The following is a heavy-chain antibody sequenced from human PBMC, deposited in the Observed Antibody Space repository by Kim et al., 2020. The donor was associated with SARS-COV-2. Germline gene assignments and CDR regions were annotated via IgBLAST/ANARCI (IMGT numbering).Heavy chain of an antibody. CDR3: AREKIAVAGGPGWFDP. J-gene: IGHJ5*02. CDR1: GFTVSSNY. Sequence: GGSLRLSCAASGFTVSSNYMSWVRQAPGKGLEWVSVIYSGGSTYYADSVKGRFTISRDNSKNTLYLQMNSLRAEDTAVYYCAREKIAVAGGPGWFDPWGQGTLGTVSS. D-gene: IGHD6-19*01. V-gene: IGHV3-66*01. CDR2: IYSGGST.